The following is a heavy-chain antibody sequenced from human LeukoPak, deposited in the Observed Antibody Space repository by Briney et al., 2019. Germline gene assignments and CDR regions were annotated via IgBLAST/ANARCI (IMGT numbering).Heavy chain of an antibody. Sequence: GGSLRLSCAASGFTVSSNYMTWVRQAPGKGLEWVSVIYSDGGTYYADSVKGRFTISRDNARNSLYLQMNNLRGEDTAIYYCARDAGNSGYGCDLWGQGTLVTVSS. V-gene: IGHV3-53*01. D-gene: IGHD5-12*01. CDR3: ARDAGNSGYGCDL. CDR1: GFTVSSNY. CDR2: IYSDGGT. J-gene: IGHJ5*02.